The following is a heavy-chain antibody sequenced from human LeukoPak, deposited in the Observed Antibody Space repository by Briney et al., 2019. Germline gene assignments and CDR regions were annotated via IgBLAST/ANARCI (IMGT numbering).Heavy chain of an antibody. CDR2: ISSSSSYI. CDR1: GFTFSSYS. V-gene: IGHV3-21*01. Sequence: PGGSLRLSCAASGFTFSSYSMNWVRQAPGKGLEWVSSISSSSSYIYYADSVKGRFTISRDNAKNSLYLQMNSLRAEDTAVYYCARDGCSSTSCYVPYYYYMDVWGKGTTVTVSS. D-gene: IGHD2-2*01. J-gene: IGHJ6*03. CDR3: ARDGCSSTSCYVPYYYYMDV.